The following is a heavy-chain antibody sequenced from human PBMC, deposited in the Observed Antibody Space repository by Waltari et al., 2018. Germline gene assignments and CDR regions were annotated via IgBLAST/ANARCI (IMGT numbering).Heavy chain of an antibody. CDR3: ARALLEWEPFDY. J-gene: IGHJ4*02. D-gene: IGHD3-3*01. CDR1: GGSISSYY. V-gene: IGHV4-59*01. CDR2: IYYSGST. Sequence: QVQLQESGPGLVTPSETLSLTCTVSGGSISSYYWRWIRQPPGKGLEWIGYIYYSGSTNYNPSLKSRVTISVDTSKNQFSLKLSSVTAADTAVYYCARALLEWEPFDYWGQGTLVTVSS.